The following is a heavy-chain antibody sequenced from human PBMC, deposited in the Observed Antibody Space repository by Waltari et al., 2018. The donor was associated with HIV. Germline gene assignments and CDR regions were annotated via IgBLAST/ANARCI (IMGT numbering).Heavy chain of an antibody. J-gene: IGHJ4*02. CDR2: IRPDIGNK. V-gene: IGHV1-2*06. Sequence: LVQSASEVRAPGASVTLSCQVSGDTFTTYYIYWFRQAPGQGLEWLGRIRPDIGNKIYSQTFQKRVTRTRDTSSASAYMELPRLTSADAAMYFYARGEDVSLTHLPPGFRLEFWGRGSLVTVSS. CDR3: ARGEDVSLTHLPPGFRLEF. CDR1: GDTFTTYY. D-gene: IGHD1-26*01.